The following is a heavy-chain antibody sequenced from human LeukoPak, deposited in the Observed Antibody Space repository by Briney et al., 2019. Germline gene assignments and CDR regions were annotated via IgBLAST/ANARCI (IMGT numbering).Heavy chain of an antibody. Sequence: SETLSLTCTVSGGSISSYYWGWIRQPPGKGLEWIGSIYYSGSTYYNPSLKSRVTISVDTSKNQFSLKLSSVTAADTAVYYCARGRITIFGVVIGLGYWGQGTLVTVSS. CDR2: IYYSGST. D-gene: IGHD3-3*01. CDR3: ARGRITIFGVVIGLGY. V-gene: IGHV4-39*01. CDR1: GGSISSYY. J-gene: IGHJ4*02.